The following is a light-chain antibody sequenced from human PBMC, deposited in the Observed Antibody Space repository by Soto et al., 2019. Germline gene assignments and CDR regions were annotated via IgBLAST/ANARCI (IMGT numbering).Light chain of an antibody. CDR3: QTWVTGPPWV. Sequence: QAVVTQSPSASASLGASVKLTCTLSSGHSTYAIACHQQQPEKGPRYLMKLNSDGSHTKGDGIPDRFSGSSSGAERYLTISSLQSEDEADYYCQTWVTGPPWVFGGGTKLTVL. V-gene: IGLV4-69*01. J-gene: IGLJ3*02. CDR1: SGHSTYA. CDR2: LNSDGSH.